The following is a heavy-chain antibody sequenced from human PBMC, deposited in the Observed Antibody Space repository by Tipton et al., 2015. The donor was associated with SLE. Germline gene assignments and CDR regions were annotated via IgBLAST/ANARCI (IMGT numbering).Heavy chain of an antibody. V-gene: IGHV4-59*01. CDR2: IYYSGGT. J-gene: IGHJ4*02. Sequence: TLSLTCTVSGGSISSYYWSWIRQPPGKGLEWIGYIYYSGGTNYNPSLKSRVTISVDTSKNQFSLKLSSVTAADTAVYYCARERGTDWGQGTLVTVSS. CDR3: ARERGTD. CDR1: GGSISSYY.